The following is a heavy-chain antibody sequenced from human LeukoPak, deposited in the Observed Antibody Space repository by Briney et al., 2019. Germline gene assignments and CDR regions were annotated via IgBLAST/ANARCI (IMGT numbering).Heavy chain of an antibody. CDR1: GGSISYYY. CDR2: IYYSGTT. CDR3: AREDPQTTVPEGMDV. J-gene: IGHJ6*02. D-gene: IGHD4-17*01. V-gene: IGHV4-59*01. Sequence: SETLSLTCTVSGGSISYYYWSWIRQSPGKGLEWIGYIYYSGTTNYNPSLKSRVTISVDTFKNQFSLQLRSVTAADTAVYYCAREDPQTTVPEGMDVWGQGTMVSVSS.